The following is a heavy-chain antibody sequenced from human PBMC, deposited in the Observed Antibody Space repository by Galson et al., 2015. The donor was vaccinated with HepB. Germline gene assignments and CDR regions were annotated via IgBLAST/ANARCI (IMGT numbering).Heavy chain of an antibody. CDR2: IYHSGST. J-gene: IGHJ4*02. CDR3: ARGGSDTAMLRGYFDY. V-gene: IGHV4-30-2*01. D-gene: IGHD5-18*01. CDR1: GGSISSGGYS. Sequence: TLSLTCAVSGGSISSGGYSWSWIRQPPGKGLEWIGYIYHSGSTYYNPSLKSRVTISVDRSKNQFSLKLSSVTAADTAVYYCARGGSDTAMLRGYFDYWGQGTLVTVSS.